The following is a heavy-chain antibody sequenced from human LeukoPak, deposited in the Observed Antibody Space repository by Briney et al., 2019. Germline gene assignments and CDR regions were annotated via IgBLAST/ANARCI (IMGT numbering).Heavy chain of an antibody. CDR1: GGTFSIYA. V-gene: IGHV1-69*04. Sequence: SVNVSCKASGGTFSIYAISWVRQAPGQGLEWMGRIIPILGIANYAQKFQGRVTITADKSTSTAYMELSSLRSEDTAVYYCARDIEQYYYDSSGSLRYWGQGTLVTVSS. D-gene: IGHD3-22*01. J-gene: IGHJ4*02. CDR3: ARDIEQYYYDSSGSLRY. CDR2: IIPILGIA.